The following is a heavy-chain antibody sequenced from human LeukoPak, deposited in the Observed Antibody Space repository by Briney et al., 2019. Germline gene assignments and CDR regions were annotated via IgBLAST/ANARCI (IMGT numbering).Heavy chain of an antibody. V-gene: IGHV3-64D*06. CDR1: GFIFTTYT. D-gene: IGHD3-9*01. J-gene: IGHJ4*02. CDR3: VGDQVDDTGYLR. CDR2: VDGNGDTT. Sequence: GGSLRLSCSASGFIFTTYTMYWVRQAPGKGLEFVSVVDGNGDTTYYTDSVKGRFTISRDNSKNTLYLQMSSLRAEDTAVYYCVGDQVDDTGYLRWGQGTRVTVSA.